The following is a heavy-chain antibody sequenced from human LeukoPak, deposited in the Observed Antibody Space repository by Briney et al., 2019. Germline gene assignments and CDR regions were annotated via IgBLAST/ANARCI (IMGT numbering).Heavy chain of an antibody. D-gene: IGHD3-3*01. CDR1: GFTFSTYA. CDR2: IKHDGSEK. Sequence: GGSLRLSCAASGFTFSTYAMSWVRQAPGKGLEWVASIKHDGSEKYYVDSVRGRFTISRDNTKNLLYLQMSSLRAEDTAVYYCATDRGWRTSGYYLYYFEYWGQGTLVTFSS. CDR3: ATDRGWRTSGYYLYYFEY. V-gene: IGHV3-7*01. J-gene: IGHJ4*02.